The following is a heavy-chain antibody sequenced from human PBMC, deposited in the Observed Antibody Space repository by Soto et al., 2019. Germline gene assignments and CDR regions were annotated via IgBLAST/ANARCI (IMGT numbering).Heavy chain of an antibody. D-gene: IGHD3-22*01. Sequence: QVQLVQSGAEEKKPGASVKVSCKASGYTFTSYAMHWVRQAPGQRLEWMGWINAGNGNTKYSQKFQGRVTITRDTXAXKAYMELSSLRSEDTAVYYCARGLDSSGYYYVYFDYWGQGTLVTVSS. CDR2: INAGNGNT. J-gene: IGHJ4*02. CDR1: GYTFTSYA. CDR3: ARGLDSSGYYYVYFDY. V-gene: IGHV1-3*05.